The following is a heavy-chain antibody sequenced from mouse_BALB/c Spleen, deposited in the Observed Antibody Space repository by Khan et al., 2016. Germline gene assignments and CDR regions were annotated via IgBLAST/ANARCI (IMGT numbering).Heavy chain of an antibody. CDR1: GYSFTNYG. CDR2: IDTNTGEP. Sequence: QIQLVQSGPELKKPGETVKISCKASGYSFTNYGMNWVKQAPGKGLKWMGWIDTNTGEPTYAEEFKGRFAFSLATSAITAYLQINNLKNDDTATYFCAKWGYDCAWFAYWGKGTLVTVSA. J-gene: IGHJ3*01. D-gene: IGHD2-4*01. V-gene: IGHV9-3*02. CDR3: AKWGYDCAWFAY.